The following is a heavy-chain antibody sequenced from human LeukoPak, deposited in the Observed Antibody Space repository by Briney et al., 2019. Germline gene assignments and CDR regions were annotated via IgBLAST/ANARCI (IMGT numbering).Heavy chain of an antibody. CDR2: INHSGTT. CDR1: GGSFSGSY. Sequence: SGTLSLTCSVSGGSFSGSYWSWIRQPPGKGLEWIGEINHSGTTNYNPSLASRVTVSVDTSKNQFSLNLTSVTAADTAVYYCARRYDFWSGYPPPLDYWGQGTLVTVSS. J-gene: IGHJ4*02. D-gene: IGHD3-3*01. V-gene: IGHV4-34*01. CDR3: ARRYDFWSGYPPPLDY.